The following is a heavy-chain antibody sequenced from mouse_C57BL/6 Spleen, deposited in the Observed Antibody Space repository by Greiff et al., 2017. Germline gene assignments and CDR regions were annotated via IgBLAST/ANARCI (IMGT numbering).Heavy chain of an antibody. Sequence: EVMLVESGGGLVQPKGSLKLSCAASGLTFNTYAMNWVRQAPGKGLEWVARIRSKSSNYATYYADSVKERFTISRDDSQSMLYLQMNNLKTEDTAMYYCVRVGGYAYAMDYWGQGTSVTVSS. CDR1: GLTFNTYA. CDR3: VRVGGYAYAMDY. J-gene: IGHJ4*01. D-gene: IGHD2-2*01. CDR2: IRSKSSNYAT. V-gene: IGHV10-3*01.